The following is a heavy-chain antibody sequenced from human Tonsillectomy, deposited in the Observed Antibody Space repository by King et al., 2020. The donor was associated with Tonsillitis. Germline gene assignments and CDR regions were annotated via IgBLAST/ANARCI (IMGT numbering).Heavy chain of an antibody. Sequence: QLQESGPGLMKPSETLSLTCAVSPVSISRYYWSWIRQPPGKGLEWIGNIYYSGSTHYNPSLKSRVTLSLDTSKNQFSLNLTSVTAADTAVYYCARDRVRNWGGNWFDPWGQGTLVTVSS. CDR1: PVSISRYY. V-gene: IGHV4-59*01. D-gene: IGHD7-27*01. CDR2: IYYSGST. J-gene: IGHJ5*02. CDR3: ARDRVRNWGGNWFDP.